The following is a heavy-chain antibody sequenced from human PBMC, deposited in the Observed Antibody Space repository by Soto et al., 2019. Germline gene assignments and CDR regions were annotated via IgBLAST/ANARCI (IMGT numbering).Heavy chain of an antibody. Sequence: SETLSLTCAVPDESFSCHYWSWIRQPPGKGLEWIGDIFHGGSTDYSPSLKSRVTIAVDTSKKQVSLELTSVTAADTAVYYCARPHYDSNTFHSLFDYWGQGTLVTVSS. D-gene: IGHD3-22*01. J-gene: IGHJ4*02. CDR3: ARPHYDSNTFHSLFDY. CDR2: IFHGGST. V-gene: IGHV4-34*12. CDR1: DESFSCHY.